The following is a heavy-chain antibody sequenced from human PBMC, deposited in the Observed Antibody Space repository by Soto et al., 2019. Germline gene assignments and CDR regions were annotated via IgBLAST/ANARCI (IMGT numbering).Heavy chain of an antibody. V-gene: IGHV4-39*01. D-gene: IGHD5-18*01. J-gene: IGHJ6*02. CDR3: ASLGYSYGYHYYYGMDV. Sequence: PGKGLEWIGSIYYSGSTYYNPSLKSRVTISVDTSKNQFSLKLSSVTAADTAVYYCASLGYSYGYHYYYGMDVWGQATTVTVSS. CDR2: IYYSGST.